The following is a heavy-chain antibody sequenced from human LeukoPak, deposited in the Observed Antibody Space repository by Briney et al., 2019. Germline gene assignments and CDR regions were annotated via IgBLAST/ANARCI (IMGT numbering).Heavy chain of an antibody. D-gene: IGHD6-13*01. CDR1: GGSISSSSYY. J-gene: IGHJ4*02. V-gene: IGHV4-39*07. Sequence: PSETLSLTCTVSGGSISSSSYYWGWIRQPPGKGLEWIGSIYYSGSTYYNPSLKSRVTISVDTSKNQFSLKLSSVTAADTAVYYCARDSSSWSLGRYFDYWGQGTLVTVSS. CDR3: ARDSSSWSLGRYFDY. CDR2: IYYSGST.